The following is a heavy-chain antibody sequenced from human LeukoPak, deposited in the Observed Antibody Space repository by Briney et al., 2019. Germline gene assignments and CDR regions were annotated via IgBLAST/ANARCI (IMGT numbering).Heavy chain of an antibody. CDR3: ASSKYYDYVWGSYRPDAFDI. J-gene: IGHJ3*02. D-gene: IGHD3-16*02. V-gene: IGHV5-51*01. Sequence: HGESLKISCKGSGYSFTSYWIGWVRQMPGKGLEWMGIIYPGDSDTRYSPSFQGQVTISADKSISTAYLQWSSLKASDTAMYYCASSKYYDYVWGSYRPDAFDIWGQGTMVTVFS. CDR1: GYSFTSYW. CDR2: IYPGDSDT.